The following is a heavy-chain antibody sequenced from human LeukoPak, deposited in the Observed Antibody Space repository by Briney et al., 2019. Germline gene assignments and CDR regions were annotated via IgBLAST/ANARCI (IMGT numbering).Heavy chain of an antibody. CDR2: INSDGSDT. CDR3: ARGVAVAGFDY. V-gene: IGHV3-74*01. Sequence: PGGSLRLSCAASGFTFSSYWMHWVRQAPGKGLVWVSRINSDGSDTSYADSVKGRFTISRDNAKNTLYLQMSSLRAEDTAVYYCARGVAVAGFDYWGRGILVTVSS. J-gene: IGHJ4*02. CDR1: GFTFSSYW. D-gene: IGHD6-19*01.